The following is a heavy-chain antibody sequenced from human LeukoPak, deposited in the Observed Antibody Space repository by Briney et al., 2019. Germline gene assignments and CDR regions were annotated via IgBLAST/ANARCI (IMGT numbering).Heavy chain of an antibody. CDR3: ARANDLIDY. CDR1: GFTFSGSG. CDR2: IRSKANSYAT. V-gene: IGHV3-73*01. J-gene: IGHJ4*02. Sequence: GGSLRLSCAASGFTFSGSGMHWVRQASGKGLEWVGRIRSKANSYATAYAASVKGRFTISRDNAKNSLYLQMNSLRAEDTAVYYCARANDLIDYWGQGTLVTVSS.